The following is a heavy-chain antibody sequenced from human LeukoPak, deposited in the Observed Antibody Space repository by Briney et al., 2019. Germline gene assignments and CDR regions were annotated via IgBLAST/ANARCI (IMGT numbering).Heavy chain of an antibody. CDR1: GGSISSHY. Sequence: RASETLSLTCTVSGGSISSHYWSWIRQPPGKGLEWIGYIYYSGSSNYNPSLKSRVVISVDTSKNHFSLNLSSVTAADTAVYYCARHRVSGSSYSALEYWGQGTLVTVSS. CDR3: ARHRVSGSSYSALEY. D-gene: IGHD1-26*01. J-gene: IGHJ4*02. CDR2: IYYSGSS. V-gene: IGHV4-59*08.